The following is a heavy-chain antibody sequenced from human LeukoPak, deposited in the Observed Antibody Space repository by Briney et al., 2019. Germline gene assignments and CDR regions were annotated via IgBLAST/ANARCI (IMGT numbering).Heavy chain of an antibody. CDR1: GYSFTAYG. CDR3: ARCTAITTIVGGLEY. CDR2: ISAYNGNT. Sequence: ASVKVSCKASGYSFTAYGITWMRQAPGQGLEWMGWISAYNGNTHYAERLQDRVTMTTDTSPSTAYMELRSLRSDDTDNYSCARCTAITTIVGGLEYWGQGTLVIVSS. D-gene: IGHD3-3*01. J-gene: IGHJ4*02. V-gene: IGHV1-18*01.